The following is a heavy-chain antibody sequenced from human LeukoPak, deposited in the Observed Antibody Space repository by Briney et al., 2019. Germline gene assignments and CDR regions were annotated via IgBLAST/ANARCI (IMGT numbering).Heavy chain of an antibody. V-gene: IGHV1-69*13. D-gene: IGHD6-13*01. CDR3: ARYGYSSSWYRSGFDY. Sequence: ASVKVSCKASGGTFSSYAISWVRQAPGQGLEWMGGIIPIFGTANYAQKFQGRVTITADESTSTAYMELCSLRSEDTAVYYCARYGYSSSWYRSGFDYWGQGTLVTVSS. J-gene: IGHJ4*02. CDR2: IIPIFGTA. CDR1: GGTFSSYA.